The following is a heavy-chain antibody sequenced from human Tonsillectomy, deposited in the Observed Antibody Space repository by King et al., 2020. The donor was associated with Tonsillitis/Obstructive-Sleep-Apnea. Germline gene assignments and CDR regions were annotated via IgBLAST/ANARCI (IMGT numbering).Heavy chain of an antibody. Sequence: VQLVESGGGLVQPGGSLRLSCAASGFTFSSYAMSWVRQAPGKGLEWVSAISGSGGSTYYADSVKGRFTISRDNSKNTLYLQMNSLRAEDTAVYYCAKGRPAEVVPAEENYYYYYGMDVWGQGTTVTVSS. CDR2: ISGSGGST. J-gene: IGHJ6*02. CDR3: AKGRPAEVVPAEENYYYYYGMDV. CDR1: GFTFSSYA. D-gene: IGHD2-2*01. V-gene: IGHV3-23*04.